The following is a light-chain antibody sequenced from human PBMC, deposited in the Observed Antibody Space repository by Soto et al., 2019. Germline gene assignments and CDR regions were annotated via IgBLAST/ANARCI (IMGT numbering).Light chain of an antibody. CDR3: EQSNSHPLT. J-gene: IGKJ4*02. Sequence: DIQMTQSPSTLSASVGDRVTITCRASQSISSWLAWYQQKPGKAPKLLIYKASSLESGVPSRFSGSGSGTEFTLTISSLQLDDLATYYCEQSNSHPLTFGGVTKGDI. V-gene: IGKV1-5*03. CDR2: KAS. CDR1: QSISSW.